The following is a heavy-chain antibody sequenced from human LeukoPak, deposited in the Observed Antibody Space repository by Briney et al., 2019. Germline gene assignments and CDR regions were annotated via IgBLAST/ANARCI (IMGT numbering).Heavy chain of an antibody. V-gene: IGHV1-69*06. CDR2: IIPIFGTA. CDR3: AKSMNYYYYYYMDA. D-gene: IGHD6-6*01. Sequence: ASVTVSCTASGGTFSSYAISWVRQAPGQGLEWMGGIIPIFGTANYAQKFQGRVTITADKSTSTAYMELSSLRSEDTAVYYCAKSMNYYYYYYMDAWGKGTTVTISS. J-gene: IGHJ6*03. CDR1: GGTFSSYA.